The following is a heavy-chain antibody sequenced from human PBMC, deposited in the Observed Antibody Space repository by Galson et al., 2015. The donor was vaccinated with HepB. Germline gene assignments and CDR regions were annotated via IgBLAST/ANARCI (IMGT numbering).Heavy chain of an antibody. J-gene: IGHJ4*02. D-gene: IGHD3-16*01. CDR2: ISYDGSNK. CDR3: ARIKGGVFDY. V-gene: IGHV3-30*04. CDR1: GFTFSSYA. Sequence: SLRLSCAASGFTFSSYAMHWVRQAPGKGLEWVAVISYDGSNKYYADSVKGRFTISRDNSKNTLYLQMNSLRAEDTAVYYCARIKGGVFDYWGQGTLVTVSS.